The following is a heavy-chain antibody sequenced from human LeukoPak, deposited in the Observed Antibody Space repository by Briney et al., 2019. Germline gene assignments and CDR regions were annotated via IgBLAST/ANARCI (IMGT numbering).Heavy chain of an antibody. V-gene: IGHV4-59*11. CDR3: ARFSSGCTTDSCYLSD. CDR1: GGSLSNHY. CDR2: IHDTGNT. Sequence: PSETLSLTCTVSGGSLSNHYWSWIRQPPWKGLELVGHIHDTGNTFYNPSLRGRATISLDTSNSQFSLRLTSMTTADTAVYYCARFSSGCTTDSCYLSDWGQGTLVTVS. D-gene: IGHD2-2*01. J-gene: IGHJ4*02.